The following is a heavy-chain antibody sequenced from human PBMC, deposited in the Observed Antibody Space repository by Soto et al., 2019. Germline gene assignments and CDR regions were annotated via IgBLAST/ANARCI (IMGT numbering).Heavy chain of an antibody. V-gene: IGHV1-8*01. CDR1: GYTFTSYD. CDR3: ARGLVTDFWSGYYEKAFDY. CDR2: MNPNSGNT. D-gene: IGHD3-3*01. J-gene: IGHJ4*02. Sequence: ASVKGSCKAAGYTFTSYDSNLRRQATGQGREGMGWMNPNSGNTGYAQKFQGRVTMTRNTSISTAYMELSSLRSEDTAVYYCARGLVTDFWSGYYEKAFDYWGQGTLVTVSS.